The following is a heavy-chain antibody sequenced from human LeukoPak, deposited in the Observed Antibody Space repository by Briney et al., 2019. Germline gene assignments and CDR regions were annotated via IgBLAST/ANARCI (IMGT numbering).Heavy chain of an antibody. Sequence: GRSLRLSCAASGFNLDDYAMHWVRQAPGKGLEWVSSISWDSGNSVYVDSVKGRFTISRDNAKNSLYLQMDSLTPEDSALYYCVKDLRLDLHLDTFHIWGRGTRVSVSS. D-gene: IGHD1-1*01. V-gene: IGHV3-9*01. CDR2: ISWDSGNS. J-gene: IGHJ3*02. CDR3: VKDLRLDLHLDTFHI. CDR1: GFNLDDYA.